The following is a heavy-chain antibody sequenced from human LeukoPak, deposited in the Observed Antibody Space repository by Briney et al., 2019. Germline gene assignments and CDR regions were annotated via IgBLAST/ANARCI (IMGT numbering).Heavy chain of an antibody. CDR3: AKDAGDPKYYMDV. Sequence: PGGSLRLSCAASGFTFSSYGMHWVRQAPGKGLEWVAFIRYDGSNKYYADSVKGRFTISRDNSKNTLYLQMNSLRAEDTAVYYCAKDAGDPKYYMDVWGKGTTVTISS. V-gene: IGHV3-30*02. J-gene: IGHJ6*03. CDR1: GFTFSSYG. D-gene: IGHD3-10*01. CDR2: IRYDGSNK.